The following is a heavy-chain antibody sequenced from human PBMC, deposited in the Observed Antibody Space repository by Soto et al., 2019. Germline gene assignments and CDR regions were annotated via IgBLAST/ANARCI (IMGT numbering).Heavy chain of an antibody. J-gene: IGHJ5*02. D-gene: IGHD3-10*01. CDR1: GGTFSSYA. Sequence: QVQLVQSGAEVTKPGSSVKVSCKASGGTFSSYAISWVRQAPGQGLEWMGGIIPIFGTANYAQKFQGRVTITADESTSTAYMELSSLRSEDTAVYYCARGSATMVRGVMGWFAPWGQGTLFTVSS. CDR3: ARGSATMVRGVMGWFAP. V-gene: IGHV1-69*01. CDR2: IIPIFGTA.